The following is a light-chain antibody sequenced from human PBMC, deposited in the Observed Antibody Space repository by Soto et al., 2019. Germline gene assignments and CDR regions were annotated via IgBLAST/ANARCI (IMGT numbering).Light chain of an antibody. CDR3: QQFGTSPT. J-gene: IGKJ4*01. CDR1: QTLSSTF. Sequence: EIVLTQSPGTLSLSPGERATLSCRAGQTLSSTFLAWYQQKPAQAPRLLIYGASSRATGVPDRFSCSGSGTDFTLTISRVEPEDFAVYYCQQFGTSPTFGGGTRVEIK. CDR2: GAS. V-gene: IGKV3-20*01.